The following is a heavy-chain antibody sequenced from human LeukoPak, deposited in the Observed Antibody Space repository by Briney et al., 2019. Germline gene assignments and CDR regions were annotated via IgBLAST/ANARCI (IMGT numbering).Heavy chain of an antibody. D-gene: IGHD2-21*01. CDR3: ARDTTYCGGDCYSGYFDY. Sequence: KPSQTLSLTCTVSGGSISSYYWSWIRQPPGKGLEWIGYIYYSGSTNYNPSLKSRVTISVDTSKNQFSLKLSSVTAADTAVYYCARDTTYCGGDCYSGYFDYWGQGTLVTVSS. J-gene: IGHJ4*02. CDR2: IYYSGST. CDR1: GGSISSYY. V-gene: IGHV4-59*01.